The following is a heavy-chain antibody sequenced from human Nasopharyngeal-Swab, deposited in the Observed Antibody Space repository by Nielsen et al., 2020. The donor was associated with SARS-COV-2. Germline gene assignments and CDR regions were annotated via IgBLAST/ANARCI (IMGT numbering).Heavy chain of an antibody. CDR2: INTDASRT. J-gene: IGHJ4*02. Sequence: GESLKISCAVSGFTLSNYWIHWVRQTPGKGLLWVSRINTDASRTSYADSVKGRFTISRDNSKNTLYLQMNSLRAEDTAVYYCARDSSGYYYPDYWGQGTLVTVSS. V-gene: IGHV3-74*01. D-gene: IGHD3-22*01. CDR1: GFTLSNYW. CDR3: ARDSSGYYYPDY.